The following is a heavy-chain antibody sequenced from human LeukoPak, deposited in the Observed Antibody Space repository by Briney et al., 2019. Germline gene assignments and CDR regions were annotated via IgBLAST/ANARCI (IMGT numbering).Heavy chain of an antibody. CDR1: GGSISSGSYY. Sequence: SETLSLTCTVSGGSISSGSYYWGWIRQPAGKGLEWIGRIYTSGSTNYNPSLKSRVTISVGTSKNQFSLKLSSVTAADTAVYYCARGLYGDYGDYWGQGTLVTVSS. J-gene: IGHJ4*02. D-gene: IGHD4-17*01. V-gene: IGHV4-61*02. CDR2: IYTSGST. CDR3: ARGLYGDYGDY.